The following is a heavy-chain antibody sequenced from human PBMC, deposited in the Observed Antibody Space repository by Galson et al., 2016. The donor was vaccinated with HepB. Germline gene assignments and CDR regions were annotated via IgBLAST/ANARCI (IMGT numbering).Heavy chain of an antibody. CDR1: GFTFSSYG. J-gene: IGHJ4*02. CDR2: ISPGGST. V-gene: IGHV3-23*01. D-gene: IGHD2-15*01. Sequence: SLRLSCAASGFTFSSYGMSWVRQAPGQGLEWVSSISPGGSTYTDSVKGRFTISRDNSRNTLYLEMNSLRAEDTAVYDCAKRGGLKYYFDCWGQGTLVTVSS. CDR3: AKRGGLKYYFDC.